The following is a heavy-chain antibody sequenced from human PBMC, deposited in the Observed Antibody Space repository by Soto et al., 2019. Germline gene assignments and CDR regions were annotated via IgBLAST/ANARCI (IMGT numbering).Heavy chain of an antibody. Sequence: GGSLRLSCAASGFTFSSYWMHWVRQAPGKGLVWVSRINSDGSSTSYADSVKGRFTISRDNAKNTLYLQMNSLRAEDTAVYYCARDRVPYSNYEYYYGMDVWGQGTTVTVSS. CDR1: GFTFSSYW. CDR2: INSDGSST. D-gene: IGHD4-4*01. J-gene: IGHJ6*02. CDR3: ARDRVPYSNYEYYYGMDV. V-gene: IGHV3-74*01.